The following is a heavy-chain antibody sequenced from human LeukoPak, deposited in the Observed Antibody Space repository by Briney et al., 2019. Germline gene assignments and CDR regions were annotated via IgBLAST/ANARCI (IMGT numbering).Heavy chain of an antibody. V-gene: IGHV3-21*01. CDR2: ISSSSSYI. Sequence: GGSLRLSCAASGFTFSSYSMNWVRQAPGKGLEWVSSISSSSSYIYYADSVKGRFTISRDDAKNSLYLQMNSLRAEDTAVYYCARNVPNWFDPWGQGTLVTVSS. CDR1: GFTFSSYS. CDR3: ARNVPNWFDP. J-gene: IGHJ5*02. D-gene: IGHD2-2*01.